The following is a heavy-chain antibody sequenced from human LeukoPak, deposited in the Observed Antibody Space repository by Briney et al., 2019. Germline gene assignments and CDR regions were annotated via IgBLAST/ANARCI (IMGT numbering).Heavy chain of an antibody. CDR2: ISGSGGST. CDR3: AKYGSGSYPRDYFDY. CDR1: GFTFSSYA. D-gene: IGHD3-10*01. J-gene: IGHJ4*02. Sequence: PGGSLRLSCAASGFTFSSYAMSWVRQAPGKGLEWVSAISGSGGSTYYADSVKGRFTISRDNSKNTLYPQMNSLRAEDTAVYYCAKYGSGSYPRDYFDYWGQGTLVTVSS. V-gene: IGHV3-23*01.